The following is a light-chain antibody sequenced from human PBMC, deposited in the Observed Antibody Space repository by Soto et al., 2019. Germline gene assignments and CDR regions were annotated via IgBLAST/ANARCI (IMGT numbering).Light chain of an antibody. CDR1: QSISTY. CDR3: QESYTTPAGT. V-gene: IGKV1-39*01. J-gene: IGKJ1*01. Sequence: DIQMTQSPTSLSASVGDRFTITCRASQSISTYISWYQQKPGKAPKLLINAAGILQSGVPSGFSGSGSGTDFSLTISSLQPEDFATYYCQESYTTPAGTFGQGTKVDIK. CDR2: AAG.